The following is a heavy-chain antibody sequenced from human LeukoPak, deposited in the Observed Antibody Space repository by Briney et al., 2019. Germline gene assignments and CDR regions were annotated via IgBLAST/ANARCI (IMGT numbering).Heavy chain of an antibody. CDR1: GYTFTSYG. Sequence: ASVKVSCKASGYTFTSYGISWVRQAPGQGLEWMGWISAYNGNTNYAQKLQGRVTMTTDTSTSTAYMELRSLRSDDSAVYYCARGYCSGGSCNHYYYYGMDVWGQGTTVTVSS. CDR3: ARGYCSGGSCNHYYYYGMDV. CDR2: ISAYNGNT. V-gene: IGHV1-18*01. D-gene: IGHD2-15*01. J-gene: IGHJ6*02.